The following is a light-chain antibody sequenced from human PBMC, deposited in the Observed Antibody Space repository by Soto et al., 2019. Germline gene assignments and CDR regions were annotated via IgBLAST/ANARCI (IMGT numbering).Light chain of an antibody. CDR2: GAS. CDR3: QQLSDSPPERT. J-gene: IGKJ1*01. CDR1: QSVDSR. Sequence: ETVMTQSPAVLSVSPGERATLSCRASQSVDSRLAWYQQKPGQAPRLLIYGASTRATGIPARFSGSGSGTEFTLTISSLQSEDSAIYYCQQLSDSPPERTFCQGTKVEVK. V-gene: IGKV3-15*01.